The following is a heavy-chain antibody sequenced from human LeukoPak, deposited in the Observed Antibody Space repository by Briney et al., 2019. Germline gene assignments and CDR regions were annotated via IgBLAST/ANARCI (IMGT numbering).Heavy chain of an antibody. CDR2: IYYSGST. D-gene: IGHD6-19*01. V-gene: IGHV4-59*01. CDR3: ARAPGRQWLATHVFDY. J-gene: IGHJ4*02. Sequence: PSETLSLTCTVSSGSISSYYWSWIRQPPGKGLEWIGYIYYSGSTNYNPSLKSRVTISVDTSKNQFSLKLSSVTAADTAVYYCARAPGRQWLATHVFDYWGQGTLVTVSS. CDR1: SGSISSYY.